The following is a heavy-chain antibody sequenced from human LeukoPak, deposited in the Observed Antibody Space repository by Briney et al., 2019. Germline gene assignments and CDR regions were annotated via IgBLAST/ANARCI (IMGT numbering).Heavy chain of an antibody. CDR2: ITSSSSYT. CDR1: GFTFSAYY. J-gene: IGHJ5*02. Sequence: GGSLRLSCAASGFTFSAYYMSWIRQAPGKGLEWISYITSSSSYTNYADSVKGRITISRDNAKNSLYLQMNSLSVEDTAVYYWWRFIVGAPDCFDPWGEGTLVTVSS. CDR3: WRFIVGAPDCFDP. D-gene: IGHD1-26*01. V-gene: IGHV3-11*03.